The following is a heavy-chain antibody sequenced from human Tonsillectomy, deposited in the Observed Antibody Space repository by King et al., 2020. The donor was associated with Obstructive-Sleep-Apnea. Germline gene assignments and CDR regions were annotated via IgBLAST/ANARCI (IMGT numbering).Heavy chain of an antibody. Sequence: EVQLVESGGGLVQPGGSLRLSCAASGFPFSNYSMRGVRQAPGKGLGWVSAISCSCASPHLADSLKGRFTISRDNSKNTLYVQMNRLRAEDTAVYYCAKSSGYDYRNNWFDPWGQGTLVTVSS. J-gene: IGHJ5*02. D-gene: IGHD5-12*01. V-gene: IGHV3-23*04. CDR1: GFPFSNYS. CDR3: AKSSGYDYRNNWFDP. CDR2: ISCSCASP.